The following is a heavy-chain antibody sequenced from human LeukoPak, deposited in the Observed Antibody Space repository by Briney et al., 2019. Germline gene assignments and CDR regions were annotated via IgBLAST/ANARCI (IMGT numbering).Heavy chain of an antibody. J-gene: IGHJ6*02. CDR1: GFTFSDYY. Sequence: GGSLRLSCAASGFTFSDYYMSWIRQAPGKGLEWVSYISSSGSTIYYADSVKGRFTISRDNAKNSLYLQMNSPRAEDTAVYYCAGEPSYGDYSDYYYYGMDVWGQGTTVTVSS. D-gene: IGHD4-17*01. CDR3: AGEPSYGDYSDYYYYGMDV. CDR2: ISSSGSTI. V-gene: IGHV3-11*01.